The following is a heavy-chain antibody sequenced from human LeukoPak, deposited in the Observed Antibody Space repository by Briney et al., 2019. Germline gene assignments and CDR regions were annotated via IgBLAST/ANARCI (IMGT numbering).Heavy chain of an antibody. V-gene: IGHV4-59*04. CDR2: MYYSGRT. Sequence: KPGGPLRLPCAASGHTFSHYYMSWIRQAPGKGLEWIGSMYYSGRTHYNPSLKSRVTISVDTSKNQFSLKLSSVTASDTTVYYCSSSGSDDGFDIWGQGTMVTVTS. J-gene: IGHJ3*02. D-gene: IGHD6-19*01. CDR1: GHTFSHYY. CDR3: SSSGSDDGFDI.